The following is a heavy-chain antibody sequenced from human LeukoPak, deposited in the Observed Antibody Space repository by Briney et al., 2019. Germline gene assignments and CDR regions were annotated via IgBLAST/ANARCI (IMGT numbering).Heavy chain of an antibody. D-gene: IGHD2-15*01. CDR2: MYYSGST. Sequence: SETLSLTCTVSGGSMSGNYWGWLRQPPGKGLEWIGYMYYSGSTTYNPSLESRVTISGDTSKNQFSLKLSSVTAADTAVYYCARGGKRVVAARAEYFQHWGQGTLVTVSS. V-gene: IGHV4-59*12. CDR1: GGSMSGNY. CDR3: ARGGKRVVAARAEYFQH. J-gene: IGHJ1*01.